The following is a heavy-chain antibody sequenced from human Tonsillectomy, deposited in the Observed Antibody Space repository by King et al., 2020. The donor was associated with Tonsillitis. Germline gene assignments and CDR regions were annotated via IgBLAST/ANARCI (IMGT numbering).Heavy chain of an antibody. CDR2: IPYDGSNK. CDR3: AKEIAAAGDSYYSYGMDV. V-gene: IGHV3-30*18. D-gene: IGHD6-13*01. J-gene: IGHJ6*02. CDR1: GFSFRNYG. Sequence: VQLVESGGGVVQPGRSLRLSCAASGFSFRNYGIHWVRQAPGKGLEGVSIIPYDGSNKYYADSVKGRFTVSSDNSKNTLYRQMNSLRVEDTAVYYCAKEIAAAGDSYYSYGMDVWGQGTAVTVSS.